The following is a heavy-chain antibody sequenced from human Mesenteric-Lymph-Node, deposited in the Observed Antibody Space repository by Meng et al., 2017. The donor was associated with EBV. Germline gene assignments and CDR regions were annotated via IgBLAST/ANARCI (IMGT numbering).Heavy chain of an antibody. CDR2: IYDSGIT. Sequence: QVQLRESGPGLVKPSETLSLTCTVSGVSVSGDSFYWSWIRQPPGKGLEWIGFIYDSGITHYSPSLKSRVTISVDTSKNQFSLELRSMTPADTAVYYCARDRGWELLDYWGQGTLVTVSS. D-gene: IGHD1-26*01. CDR3: ARDRGWELLDY. V-gene: IGHV4-61*01. J-gene: IGHJ4*02. CDR1: GVSVSGDSFY.